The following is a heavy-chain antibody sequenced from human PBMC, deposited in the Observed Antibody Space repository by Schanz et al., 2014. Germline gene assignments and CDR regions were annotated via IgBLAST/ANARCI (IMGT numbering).Heavy chain of an antibody. CDR1: GYTFISYG. J-gene: IGHJ4*02. Sequence: QVQLVQSGAEVKKPGASVKVSCKASGYTFISYGISWVRQAPGQGLEWLGWISAYNGNTNYAQKLQGRVTMTTDTSTSTAYMELRSLRSDDTAVYYCARGGYSSGWYDRDIAHFDYWGQGTLVIVSS. V-gene: IGHV1-18*01. CDR3: ARGGYSSGWYDRDIAHFDY. CDR2: ISAYNGNT. D-gene: IGHD6-19*01.